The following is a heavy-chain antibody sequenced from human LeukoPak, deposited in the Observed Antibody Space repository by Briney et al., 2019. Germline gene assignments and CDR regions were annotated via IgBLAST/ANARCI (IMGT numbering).Heavy chain of an antibody. Sequence: GASVKVSCKASGGTLSSYAISWVRQAPGQGLEWMGGIIPIFGTANYAQKFQGRVTITADKSTSTAYMELSSLRSEDTAVYYCARDEYGDYFDYWGQGTLVTVSS. D-gene: IGHD4-17*01. J-gene: IGHJ4*02. CDR3: ARDEYGDYFDY. CDR1: GGTLSSYA. CDR2: IIPIFGTA. V-gene: IGHV1-69*06.